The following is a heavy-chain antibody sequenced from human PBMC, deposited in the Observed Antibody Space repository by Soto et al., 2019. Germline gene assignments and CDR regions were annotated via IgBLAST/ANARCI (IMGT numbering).Heavy chain of an antibody. Sequence: QVQLVQSGAEVKKPGSSVKVSGKASGGTFSSYAISWVRQAPGQGLEWMGGIIPIFGTANYAQKFQGRVTITADESTSTAYMELSSLRSEDTAVYYGARESKGMNSWYIYYFDYWGQGTLVTVSS. CDR3: ARESKGMNSWYIYYFDY. CDR1: GGTFSSYA. V-gene: IGHV1-69*01. D-gene: IGHD6-13*01. CDR2: IIPIFGTA. J-gene: IGHJ4*02.